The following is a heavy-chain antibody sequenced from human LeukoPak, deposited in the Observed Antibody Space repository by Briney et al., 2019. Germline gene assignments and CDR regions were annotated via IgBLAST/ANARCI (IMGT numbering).Heavy chain of an antibody. D-gene: IGHD2-15*01. Sequence: SQTLSLTCTVSGGSLSSGGYYWSWIRQHPGKGLEWIGYIYYSGSTYYNPSLKSRVTISVDTSKNQFSLKLSSVTAADTAVYYCARGPRYCSGGSCRYNWFDPWGQGTLVTVSS. V-gene: IGHV4-31*03. CDR1: GGSLSSGGYY. CDR2: IYYSGST. CDR3: ARGPRYCSGGSCRYNWFDP. J-gene: IGHJ5*02.